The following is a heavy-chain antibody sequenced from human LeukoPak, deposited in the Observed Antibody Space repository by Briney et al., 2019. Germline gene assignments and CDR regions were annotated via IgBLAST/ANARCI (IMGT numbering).Heavy chain of an antibody. CDR3: ARGGQGVLFDY. J-gene: IGHJ4*02. Sequence: LGGSLRLSCEASGFTFSNAWMSWVRQAPGKGLEWVANIKQDGSAKYSVDSVKGRFTISRDNAKNSLYLQMNSLRAEDTAVYYCARGGQGVLFDYWGQGTLVTVSS. V-gene: IGHV3-7*01. CDR1: GFTFSNAW. CDR2: IKQDGSAK. D-gene: IGHD1-26*01.